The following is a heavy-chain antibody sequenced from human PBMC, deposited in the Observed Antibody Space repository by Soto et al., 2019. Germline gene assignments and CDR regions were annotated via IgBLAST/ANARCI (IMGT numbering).Heavy chain of an antibody. Sequence: PGGSLRVSCAASGFTFSSYAMSWVRQAPGKGLEWVSAISGSGGSTYYADSVKGRFTISRDNSKNSLYLQMNYPRAEDTAVYYCARGYCSSGTCTPLDFWGQGTLVTVSS. D-gene: IGHD2-15*01. CDR3: ARGYCSSGTCTPLDF. CDR2: ISGSGGST. V-gene: IGHV3-23*01. CDR1: GFTFSSYA. J-gene: IGHJ4*02.